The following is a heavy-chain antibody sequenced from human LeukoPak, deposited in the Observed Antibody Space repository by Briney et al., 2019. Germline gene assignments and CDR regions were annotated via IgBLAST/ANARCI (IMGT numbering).Heavy chain of an antibody. J-gene: IGHJ4*02. CDR3: ARDLYYYDSSGYPVIDY. Sequence: ETLSLTCIVSGGSISSYYWSWIPQPAGKGLEWIGRIYTSGSTNYNPSLKSRVTMSVDTSKNQFSLKLSSVTAADTAVYYCARDLYYYDSSGYPVIDYWGQGTLVTVSS. D-gene: IGHD3-22*01. V-gene: IGHV4-4*07. CDR1: GGSISSYY. CDR2: IYTSGST.